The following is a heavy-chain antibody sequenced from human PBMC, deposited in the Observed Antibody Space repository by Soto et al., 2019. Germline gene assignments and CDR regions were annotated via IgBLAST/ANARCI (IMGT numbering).Heavy chain of an antibody. CDR2: INPNSGGT. D-gene: IGHD2-15*01. CDR1: GYTFTGYY. V-gene: IGHV1-2*02. J-gene: IGHJ5*02. Sequence: GASVKVSCKASGYTFTGYYMHWVRQAPGQGLEWMGWINPNSGGTNYAQKFQGRVTMTRDTSISTAYMELSRLRSDDTAVYYCARSGVVVAADSGGWFYPWGQGTLVTVSS. CDR3: ARSGVVVAADSGGWFYP.